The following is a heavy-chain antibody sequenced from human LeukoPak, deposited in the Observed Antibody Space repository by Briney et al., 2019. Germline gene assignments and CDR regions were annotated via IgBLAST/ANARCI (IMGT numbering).Heavy chain of an antibody. D-gene: IGHD3-22*01. Sequence: PGGSLRLPCAASGFTFDDYAMHWVRQAPGKGLEWVSGISWNSGSIGYADSVKGRFTISRDNAKNSLYLQMNSLRAEDTALYYCAKDVSVGDYYDSSGWDYWGQGTLVTVSS. CDR3: AKDVSVGDYYDSSGWDY. V-gene: IGHV3-9*01. J-gene: IGHJ4*02. CDR1: GFTFDDYA. CDR2: ISWNSGSI.